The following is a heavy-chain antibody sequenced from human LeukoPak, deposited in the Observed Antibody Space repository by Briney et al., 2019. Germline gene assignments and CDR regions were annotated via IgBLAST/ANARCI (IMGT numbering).Heavy chain of an antibody. CDR2: IRYDGTNK. D-gene: IGHD6-13*01. J-gene: IGHJ3*02. CDR3: ARVSVDVAAAGDAFDI. V-gene: IGHV3-30*02. CDR1: GFTFSSFG. Sequence: PGGSLRLSCAASGFTFSSFGMHWVRQAPGQGLEWVAFIRYDGTNKYYADSVKGRFTISRDNAKNTLYLQMNSLRAEDTAVYYCARVSVDVAAAGDAFDIWGQGTMVTVSS.